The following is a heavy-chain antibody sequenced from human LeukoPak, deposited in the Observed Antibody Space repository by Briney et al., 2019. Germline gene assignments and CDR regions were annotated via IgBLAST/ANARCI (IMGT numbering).Heavy chain of an antibody. CDR3: ARVDVGIEWELHWFDP. CDR1: GDSVSRNSAA. Sequence: SQTLSLTCAISGDSVSRNSAAWNWIRQSPSRGLEWLGRTYYRSKWYNDYAVSVESRITINPDTSKNQFSLQLNSVTPEDTAVYYCARVDVGIEWELHWFDPWGQGTLVTVSS. J-gene: IGHJ5*02. D-gene: IGHD1-26*01. CDR2: TYYRSKWYN. V-gene: IGHV6-1*01.